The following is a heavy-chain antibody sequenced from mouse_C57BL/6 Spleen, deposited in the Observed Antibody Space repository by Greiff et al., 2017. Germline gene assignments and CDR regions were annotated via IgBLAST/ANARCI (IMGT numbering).Heavy chain of an antibody. CDR3: AREFYYGSSLYYAMDY. V-gene: IGHV5-6*01. CDR2: ISSGGSYT. J-gene: IGHJ4*01. D-gene: IGHD1-1*01. CDR1: GFTFSSYG. Sequence: EVQLVESGGDLVKPGGSLKLSCAASGFTFSSYGMSWVRQTPDKRLEWVATISSGGSYTYYPDSVKGRFTISRDNAKNTLYLQMSSLKSEDTAMYYCAREFYYGSSLYYAMDYWGQGTSVTVSS.